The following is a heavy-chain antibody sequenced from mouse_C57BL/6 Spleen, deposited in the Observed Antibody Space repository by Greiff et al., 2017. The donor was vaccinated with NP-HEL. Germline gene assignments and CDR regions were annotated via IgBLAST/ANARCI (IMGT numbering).Heavy chain of an antibody. CDR1: GYTFTDYY. V-gene: IGHV1-26*01. Sequence: EVQLQQSGPELVKPGASVKISCKASGYTFTDYYMNWVKQSHGKSLEWIGDINPNNGGTSYNQKFKGKATLTVDKSSSTAYMELRSLTSEDSAVYYCAPELGNFDYWGQGTTLTVSS. J-gene: IGHJ2*01. CDR2: INPNNGGT. D-gene: IGHD4-1*01. CDR3: APELGNFDY.